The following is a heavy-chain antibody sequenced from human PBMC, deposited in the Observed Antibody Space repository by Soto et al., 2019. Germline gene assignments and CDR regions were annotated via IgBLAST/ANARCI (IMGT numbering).Heavy chain of an antibody. CDR3: ARGRHKQWLVLEYYFDY. J-gene: IGHJ4*02. D-gene: IGHD6-19*01. V-gene: IGHV3-66*01. CDR1: GFDASVNY. Sequence: SGGSLRLSCAASGFDASVNYMTWVRQAPGKGLEWVSAINSAGSTFYADSVKGRFTISRDNSKNTLYLQMNSLRAEDTALYYCARGRHKQWLVLEYYFDYWGQGTLVTVSS. CDR2: INSAGST.